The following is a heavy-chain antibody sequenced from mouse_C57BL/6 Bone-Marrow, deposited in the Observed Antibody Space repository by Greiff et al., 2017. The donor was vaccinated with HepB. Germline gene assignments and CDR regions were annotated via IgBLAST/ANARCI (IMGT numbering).Heavy chain of an antibody. D-gene: IGHD1-1*01. V-gene: IGHV1-82*01. CDR3: ASYYYGSSPWYFDV. CDR1: GYAFSSSW. Sequence: QVQLKESGPELVKPGASVKISCKASGYAFSSSWMNWVKQRPGKGLEWIGRIYPGDGDTNYNGKFKGKATLTADKSSSTAYMQLSSLTSEDSAVYFCASYYYGSSPWYFDVWGTGTTVTVSS. CDR2: IYPGDGDT. J-gene: IGHJ1*03.